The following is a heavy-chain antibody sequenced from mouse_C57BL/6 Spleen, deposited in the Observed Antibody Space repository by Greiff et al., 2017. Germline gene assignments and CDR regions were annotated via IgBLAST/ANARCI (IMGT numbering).Heavy chain of an antibody. V-gene: IGHV3-6*01. CDR2: ISYDGSN. CDR3: ASDYDGGDYAMDY. D-gene: IGHD2-12*01. Sequence: ESGPGLVKPSQSLSLTCSVTGYSITSGYYWNWIRQFPGNKLEWMGYISYDGSNNYNPSLKNRISITRDTSKNQFFLKLNSVTTEDTATYYCASDYDGGDYAMDYWGQGTSVTVSS. CDR1: GYSITSGYY. J-gene: IGHJ4*01.